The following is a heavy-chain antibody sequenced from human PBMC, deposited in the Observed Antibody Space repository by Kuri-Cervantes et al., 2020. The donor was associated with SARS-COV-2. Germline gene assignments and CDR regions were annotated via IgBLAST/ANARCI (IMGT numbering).Heavy chain of an antibody. CDR2: ISISGSTI. Sequence: GGSLRLSCAASGFTFSDYEMNWVRQAPGKGLEWVSYISISGSTIYYADSVKGRFTISRDNAKNSLYLQMNSLRAEDTAVYYCAKGHNSGWHKPPIDYWGQGALVTVSS. V-gene: IGHV3-48*03. CDR3: AKGHNSGWHKPPIDY. J-gene: IGHJ4*02. D-gene: IGHD6-19*01. CDR1: GFTFSDYE.